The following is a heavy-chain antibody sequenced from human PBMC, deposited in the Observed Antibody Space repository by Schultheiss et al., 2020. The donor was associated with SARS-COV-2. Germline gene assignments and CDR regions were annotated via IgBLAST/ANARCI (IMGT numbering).Heavy chain of an antibody. CDR1: GGSISSYY. CDR3: ASGDYYGSGSYYKN. J-gene: IGHJ4*02. D-gene: IGHD3-10*01. Sequence: SETLSLTCTVSGGSISSYYWSWIRQPPGKGLEWIGSIYYSGSTYYNPSLKSRVTISVDTSKNQFSLKLSSVTAADTAVYYCASGDYYGSGSYYKNWGQGTLVTVSS. V-gene: IGHV4-59*05. CDR2: IYYSGST.